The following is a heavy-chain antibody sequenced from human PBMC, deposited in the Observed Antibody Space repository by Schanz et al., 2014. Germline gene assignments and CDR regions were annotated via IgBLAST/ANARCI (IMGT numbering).Heavy chain of an antibody. CDR2: IFTDGRT. CDR1: GFAVDNYY. J-gene: IGHJ4*02. V-gene: IGHV3-66*04. D-gene: IGHD2-15*01. CDR3: ARLDPYCRSGTCSRAFDF. Sequence: EVQLVASGGGLVQPGGSLRLSCAASGFAVDNYYMSCVPPAPGGGLEWVSFIFTDGRTYYADSVKGGFTISRDSSKNTLFLQMNSRRTEDAAVYYCARLDPYCRSGTCSRAFDFWGQGTLVTVSS.